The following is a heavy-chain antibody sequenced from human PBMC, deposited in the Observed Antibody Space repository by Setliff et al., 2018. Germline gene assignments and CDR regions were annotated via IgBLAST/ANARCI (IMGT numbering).Heavy chain of an antibody. J-gene: IGHJ4*02. CDR1: GFTFSSSA. CDR3: ATWNGRSSDY. V-gene: IGHV3-64*02. CDR2: ISSDGVRT. D-gene: IGHD1-26*01. Sequence: GGSLRLSCAAPGFTFSSSAMHWVRQAPGKGLQYVSAISSDGVRTYYVDSVKGRFTISRDNYKNTLNLQMGSLRAEDMAIYYCATWNGRSSDYWGQGTLVTVSS.